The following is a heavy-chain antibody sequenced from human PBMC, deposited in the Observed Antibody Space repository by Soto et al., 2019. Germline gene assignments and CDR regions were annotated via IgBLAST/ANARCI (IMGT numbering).Heavy chain of an antibody. Sequence: SETLSLTCTVSGGSITSYYWNWIRQPPGKGLEWIGNMYYSGTTNYSPSLKSRVTISVDTSKNQFSLNLRSVTAADTAVYYCARDRGGSYSQIAFDFWGQGTMVTVSS. D-gene: IGHD1-26*01. CDR1: GGSITSYY. J-gene: IGHJ3*01. CDR3: ARDRGGSYSQIAFDF. V-gene: IGHV4-59*01. CDR2: MYYSGTT.